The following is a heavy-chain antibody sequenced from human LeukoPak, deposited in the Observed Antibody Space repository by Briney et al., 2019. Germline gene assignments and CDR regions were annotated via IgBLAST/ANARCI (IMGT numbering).Heavy chain of an antibody. Sequence: SGTLSFTCAVSGGSISSSNWWSWVRQPPGKGLEWIGEIYHSGSTNYNPSLKSRVTISVDKSKNQFSLKLSSVTAADTAVYYCARDTNRYCSGGSCYSGNAFDIWGQGTMVTVSS. V-gene: IGHV4-4*02. CDR1: GGSISSSNW. J-gene: IGHJ3*02. D-gene: IGHD2-15*01. CDR3: ARDTNRYCSGGSCYSGNAFDI. CDR2: IYHSGST.